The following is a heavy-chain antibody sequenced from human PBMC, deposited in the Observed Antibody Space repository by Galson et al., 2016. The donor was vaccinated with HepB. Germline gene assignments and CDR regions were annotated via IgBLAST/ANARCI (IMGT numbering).Heavy chain of an antibody. V-gene: IGHV3-30*04. D-gene: IGHD6-13*01. CDR3: ARAAVGWQQLFSY. CDR1: GFTFSSYA. CDR2: ISYDGSNK. Sequence: SLRLSCAASGFTFSSYAMHWVRQAPGKGLEWVAVISYDGSNKYYADSVKGRLTISRDNSKNTLYLQMNSLRAEDTAVYYCARAAVGWQQLFSYWGQGTLVPVSS. J-gene: IGHJ4*02.